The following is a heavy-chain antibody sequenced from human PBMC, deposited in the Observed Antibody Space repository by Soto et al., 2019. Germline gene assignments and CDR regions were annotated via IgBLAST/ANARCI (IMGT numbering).Heavy chain of an antibody. CDR1: GFTLDDYT. Sequence: EVQLVESGGGLVQPGGSLRLSCAGFGFTLDDYTMHWVRQAPGKGLEWVSGINWSNGNAGYAASVKGRFTMSRDNAKKSLYLQMSRLRPEDTDLYYCARGIRSTWNKMDVWGEGTTVIVST. J-gene: IGHJ6*04. D-gene: IGHD1-1*01. CDR3: ARGIRSTWNKMDV. V-gene: IGHV3-9*01. CDR2: INWSNGNA.